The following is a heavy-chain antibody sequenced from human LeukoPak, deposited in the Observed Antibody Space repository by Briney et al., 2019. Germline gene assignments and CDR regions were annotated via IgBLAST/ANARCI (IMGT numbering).Heavy chain of an antibody. D-gene: IGHD1-26*01. CDR1: GFTFSSYA. J-gene: IGHJ4*02. Sequence: GGSLRLSCAASGFTFSSYAMSWVRQAPGKGLEWVSAMSGSGGSTYYADSVKGRFTISRDNSKDTLYLQMNSLRAEDTAVYYCAKSRGSYSRDYWGQGTLVTVSS. CDR2: MSGSGGST. CDR3: AKSRGSYSRDY. V-gene: IGHV3-23*01.